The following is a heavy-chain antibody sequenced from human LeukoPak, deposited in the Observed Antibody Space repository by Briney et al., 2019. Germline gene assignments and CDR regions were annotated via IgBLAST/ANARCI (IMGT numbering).Heavy chain of an antibody. CDR3: ARVDYGDYSKDFDY. CDR1: GGSFSGYY. J-gene: IGHJ4*02. Sequence: PSETLSLTCAVYGGSFSGYYWSWIRQPPGKGLEWIGEINHSGSTNYNPSLESRVTISVDTSKNQFSLKLSSVTAADTAVYYCARVDYGDYSKDFDYWGQGTLVTVSS. V-gene: IGHV4-34*01. D-gene: IGHD4-17*01. CDR2: INHSGST.